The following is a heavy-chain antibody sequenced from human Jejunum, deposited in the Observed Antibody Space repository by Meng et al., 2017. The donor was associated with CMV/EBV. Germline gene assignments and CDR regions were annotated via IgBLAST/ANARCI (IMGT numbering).Heavy chain of an antibody. J-gene: IGHJ4*02. V-gene: IGHV3-23*03. CDR1: GFPFSDYA. D-gene: IGHD6-6*01. CDR3: AKSHSSSSGSFNY. CDR2: IYGGGGST. Sequence: SGFPFSDYALAWVHQAPGKGLEWVSGIYGGGGSTHYADSVRGRFVISRDNSKSTLYLQVNSLRADDTAVYYCAKSHSSSSGSFNYWGQGIWVTVSS.